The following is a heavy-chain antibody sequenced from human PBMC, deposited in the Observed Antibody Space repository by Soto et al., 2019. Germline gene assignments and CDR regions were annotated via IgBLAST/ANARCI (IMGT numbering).Heavy chain of an antibody. V-gene: IGHV1-69*08. CDR3: ARDFSVVVAAGFEV. CDR1: GGTFSSYT. J-gene: IGHJ4*02. Sequence: QVQLVQSGAEVKKPGSSVKVSCKASGGTFSSYTINWVRQAPGQGLEWMGRIIPILGIANYAQKFQGRVTITADKSTSTAYMELSSLRSEDTAVYYCARDFSVVVAAGFEVWGQGTLVTVSS. D-gene: IGHD2-15*01. CDR2: IIPILGIA.